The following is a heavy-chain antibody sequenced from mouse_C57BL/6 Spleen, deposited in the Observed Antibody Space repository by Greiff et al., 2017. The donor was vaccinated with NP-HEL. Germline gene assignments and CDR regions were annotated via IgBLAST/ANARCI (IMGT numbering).Heavy chain of an antibody. D-gene: IGHD2-1*01. CDR2: INPSSGYT. Sequence: QVQLKESGAELAKPGASVKLSCKASGYTFTSYWMHWVKQRPGQGLEWIGYINPSSGYTKYNQKFKDKATLTADKSSSTAYMQLSSMTNEDSAVYYRARTSKNGKDYFDYWGQGTTLTVSS. V-gene: IGHV1-7*01. CDR3: ARTSKNGKDYFDY. J-gene: IGHJ2*01. CDR1: GYTFTSYW.